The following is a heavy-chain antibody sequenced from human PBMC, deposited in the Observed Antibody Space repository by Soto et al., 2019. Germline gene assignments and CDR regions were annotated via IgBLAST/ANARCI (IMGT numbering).Heavy chain of an antibody. D-gene: IGHD6-6*01. CDR2: INHSGST. J-gene: IGHJ5*02. CDR1: GGSFSGYY. CDR3: ARFLHRRGSSSVFFWFDP. V-gene: IGHV4-34*01. Sequence: PSETLSLTCAVYGGSFSGYYWSWIRQPPGKGLEWIGEINHSGSTNYNPSLKSRVTISVDTSKNQFSLKLSSVTAADTAVYYCARFLHRRGSSSVFFWFDPWGQGTLVTSPQ.